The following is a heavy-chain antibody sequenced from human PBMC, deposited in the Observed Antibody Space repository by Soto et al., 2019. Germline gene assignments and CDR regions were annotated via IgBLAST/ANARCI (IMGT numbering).Heavy chain of an antibody. CDR2: ISGSGGST. D-gene: IGHD5-18*01. CDR1: GFTFSSYA. CDR3: ARDSGYSYGYYGMDV. J-gene: IGHJ6*02. V-gene: IGHV3-23*01. Sequence: PGGSLRLSCAASGFTFSSYAMSWVRQAPGKGLEWVSAISGSGGSTYYADSVKGRFTISRDNSKNTLYLQMNSLRAEDTAVYYCARDSGYSYGYYGMDVWGQGTTVTVSS.